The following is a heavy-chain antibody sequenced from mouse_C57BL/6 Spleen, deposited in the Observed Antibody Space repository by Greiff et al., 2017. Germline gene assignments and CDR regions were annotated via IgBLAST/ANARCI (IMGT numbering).Heavy chain of an antibody. Sequence: QVQLKQSGPGLVAPSQSLSITCTVSGFSLTSYGVDWVRQPPAKGLEWLGVIWGGGSTNYNSALMSRLSISKDNSKSQVFLKMNSLQTDDTAMYYGAKRANWDGYAMDYWGQGTSVTVSS. D-gene: IGHD4-1*02. CDR3: AKRANWDGYAMDY. J-gene: IGHJ4*01. V-gene: IGHV2-9*01. CDR1: GFSLTSYG. CDR2: IWGGGST.